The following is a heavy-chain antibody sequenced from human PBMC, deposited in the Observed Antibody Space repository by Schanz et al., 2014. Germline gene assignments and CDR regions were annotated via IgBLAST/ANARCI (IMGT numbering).Heavy chain of an antibody. CDR1: GGTFSSYT. J-gene: IGHJ4*02. Sequence: QLQLVQSGAEVKKPGSSVKVSCKLSGGTFSSYTISWMRQAPGQGLEWMGRIIPILGIANYAQKFQGRVTNTADKSTSTAYMDLSSLRPEDTAVYYCASSRAGYSSSWDFDYWGQGTLVTVSS. D-gene: IGHD6-13*01. CDR2: IIPILGIA. V-gene: IGHV1-69*02. CDR3: ASSRAGYSSSWDFDY.